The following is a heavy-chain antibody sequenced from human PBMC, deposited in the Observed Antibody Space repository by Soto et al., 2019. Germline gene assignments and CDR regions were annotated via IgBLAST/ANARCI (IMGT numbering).Heavy chain of an antibody. Sequence: GGSLRLSCAASGFTFSSYSMNWVRQAPGKGLEWVSSISSSSSYIYYADSVKGRFTISRDNAKNSLYLQMNSLRAEDTAVYYCARDHIDYSNLDCWGQGTLVTVSS. V-gene: IGHV3-21*01. CDR3: ARDHIDYSNLDC. CDR1: GFTFSSYS. CDR2: ISSSSSYI. J-gene: IGHJ4*02. D-gene: IGHD4-4*01.